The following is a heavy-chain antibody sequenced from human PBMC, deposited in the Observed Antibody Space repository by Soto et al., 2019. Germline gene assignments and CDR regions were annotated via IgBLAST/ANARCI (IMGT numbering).Heavy chain of an antibody. CDR2: MNPNSGNT. Sequence: QVQLVQSGAEVKKPGASVKVSCKASGYTFTSYDINWVRQATGQGLEWMGWMNPNSGNTGYAQKFQGRVTMTRNTYISTAYMELSSLRSEDTAVYYCARGLYYYDSSGYYSYDAFDIWGQGTMVTVSS. D-gene: IGHD3-22*01. J-gene: IGHJ3*02. CDR3: ARGLYYYDSSGYYSYDAFDI. V-gene: IGHV1-8*01. CDR1: GYTFTSYD.